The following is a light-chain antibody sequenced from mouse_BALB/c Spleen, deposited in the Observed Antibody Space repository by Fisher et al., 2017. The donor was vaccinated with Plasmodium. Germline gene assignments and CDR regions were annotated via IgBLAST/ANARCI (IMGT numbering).Light chain of an antibody. J-gene: IGKJ5*01. Sequence: DIVLTQTTVTLSVTPGDSVSLSCRASQTVNNNLHWYQQKSHESPRLLINYTSRSISGIPSRFSGSGSGTDFTLSINRVETEDFGMYFCQQSNSWPLTFGAGTKLELK. V-gene: IGKV5-43*01. CDR2: YTS. CDR1: QTVNNN. CDR3: QQSNSWPLT.